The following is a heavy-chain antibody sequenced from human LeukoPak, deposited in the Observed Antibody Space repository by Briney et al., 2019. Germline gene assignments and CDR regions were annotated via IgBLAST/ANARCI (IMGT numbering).Heavy chain of an antibody. D-gene: IGHD6-6*01. CDR3: ARDLIAVRPGWFDP. Sequence: ASVKVSCKASGYTFTTYGISWVRLAPGQGLEWMGWISAYNGNTNYAQQFQGRVTMTTDTSMSTAYMELRSLRSDDTAVYYCARDLIAVRPGWFDPWGQGSPVTVSS. J-gene: IGHJ5*02. V-gene: IGHV1-18*01. CDR2: ISAYNGNT. CDR1: GYTFTTYG.